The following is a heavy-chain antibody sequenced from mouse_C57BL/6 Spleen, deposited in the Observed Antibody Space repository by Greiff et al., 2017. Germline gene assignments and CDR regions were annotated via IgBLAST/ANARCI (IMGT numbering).Heavy chain of an antibody. CDR3: ARDYGNSHYYAMDY. D-gene: IGHD2-1*01. CDR2: IHPNSGST. J-gene: IGHJ4*01. V-gene: IGHV1-64*01. Sequence: VQLQESGAELVKPGASVKLSCKASGYTFTSYWMHWVKQRPGQGLEWIGMIHPNSGSTNYNEKFKSKATLTVDKSSSTAYMQLSSLTSEDSAVYYCARDYGNSHYYAMDYWGQGTSVTVSS. CDR1: GYTFTSYW.